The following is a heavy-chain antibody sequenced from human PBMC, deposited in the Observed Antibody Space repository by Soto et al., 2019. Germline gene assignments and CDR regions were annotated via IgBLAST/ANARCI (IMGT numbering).Heavy chain of an antibody. CDR3: ASSILWFGETSYSMDV. V-gene: IGHV5-51*01. CDR1: GYSFTSYW. J-gene: IGHJ6*02. D-gene: IGHD3-10*01. CDR2: IYPGDSDT. Sequence: GESLEVSWKGSGYSFTSYWIGWVRQMPGKGLEWMGIIYPGDSDTRYSPSFQGQVTISADKSISTAYLQWSSLKASDTAMYYCASSILWFGETSYSMDVWGQGTTVTVSS.